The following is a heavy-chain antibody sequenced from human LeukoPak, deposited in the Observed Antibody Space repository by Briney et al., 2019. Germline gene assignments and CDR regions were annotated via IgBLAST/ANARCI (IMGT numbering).Heavy chain of an antibody. V-gene: IGHV3-33*01. Sequence: PGGSLRLSCATSEFTLTSYAVHWVRQAPGKGLEWVGLIWYDGSSKYYADSVKGRFTISRDNSKNTLYLQMNSLRAEDTAVYYCARDACYDILSGYFDYWGQGTLVTVSA. D-gene: IGHD3-9*01. CDR2: IWYDGSSK. CDR3: ARDACYDILSGYFDY. J-gene: IGHJ4*02. CDR1: EFTLTSYA.